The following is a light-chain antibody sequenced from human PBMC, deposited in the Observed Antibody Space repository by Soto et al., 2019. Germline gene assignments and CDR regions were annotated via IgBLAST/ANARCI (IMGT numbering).Light chain of an antibody. CDR3: QKYNSAPLT. J-gene: IGKJ4*01. Sequence: DIQMTQSPSSLSASVGDRVTITCRASQGIRNYLAWYQQKPGKVPQILIYAASTLQSGVPPRFSGSGSGTAFTLTISSLQPEDVVTYYCQKYNSAPLTFGGGTKVDIK. CDR1: QGIRNY. V-gene: IGKV1-27*01. CDR2: AAS.